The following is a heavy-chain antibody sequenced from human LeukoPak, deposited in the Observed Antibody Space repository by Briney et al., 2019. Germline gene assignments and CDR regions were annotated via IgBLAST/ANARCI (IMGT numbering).Heavy chain of an antibody. CDR2: INWNGGST. J-gene: IGHJ3*02. V-gene: IGHV3-20*04. Sequence: GGSLRLFCAACWFFLHFFGMRWVRPAPGGGGGVGAGINWNGGSTGYADSVKGRFTISRDNAKNSLYLQMNSLRAEDTALYYCARSTSYGSPHAFDIWGQGTMVTVSS. CDR3: ARSTSYGSPHAFDI. D-gene: IGHD5-18*01. CDR1: WFFLHFFG.